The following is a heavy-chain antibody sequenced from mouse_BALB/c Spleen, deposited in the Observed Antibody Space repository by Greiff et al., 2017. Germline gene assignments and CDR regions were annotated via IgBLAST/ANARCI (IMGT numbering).Heavy chain of an antibody. D-gene: IGHD1-1*01. CDR1: GFNIKDTY. CDR3: ARGTVVRKAMDY. CDR2: IDPANGNT. J-gene: IGHJ4*01. Sequence: EVMLVESGAELVKPGASVKLSCTASGFNIKDTYMHWVKQRPEQGLEWIGRIDPANGNTKYDPKFQGKATITADTSSNTAYLQLSSLTSEDTAVYYCARGTVVRKAMDYWGQGTSVTVSS. V-gene: IGHV14-3*02.